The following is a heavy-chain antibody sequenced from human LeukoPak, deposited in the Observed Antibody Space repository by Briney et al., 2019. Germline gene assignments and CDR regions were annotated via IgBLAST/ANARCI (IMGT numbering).Heavy chain of an antibody. J-gene: IGHJ4*02. D-gene: IGHD2-15*01. CDR3: AKAPVTTCRGAFCYPFDY. V-gene: IGHV3-23*01. CDR1: GFTFTSYA. Sequence: GGSLTLSWAASGFTFTSYAMSWVRQAPGEGLEWVSATRSSDAGTYHAESVRGRFTISTDSSKNTLFLQMNRLRPEDAAVYYCAKAPVTTCRGAFCYPFDYWGLGTLVTVSS. CDR2: TRSSDAGT.